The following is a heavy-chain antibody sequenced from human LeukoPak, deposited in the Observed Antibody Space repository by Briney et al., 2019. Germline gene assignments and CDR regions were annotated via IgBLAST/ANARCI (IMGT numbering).Heavy chain of an antibody. D-gene: IGHD3-9*01. CDR2: ISSSSSYI. J-gene: IGHJ3*02. V-gene: IGHV3-21*01. Sequence: GGSLRLCCAASGLTFSSYSMNWVRQAPGKGLEWVSSISSSSSYIYYADSVKGRFTISRDNAKNSLYLQMNSLRAEDTAVYYCARSRGAMTGYYDAFDIWGQGTMVTVSS. CDR3: ARSRGAMTGYYDAFDI. CDR1: GLTFSSYS.